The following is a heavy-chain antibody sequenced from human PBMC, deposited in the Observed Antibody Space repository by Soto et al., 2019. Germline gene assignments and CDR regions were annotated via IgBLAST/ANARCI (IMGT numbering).Heavy chain of an antibody. CDR2: IYYSGST. Sequence: PSETLSLTCTVSGGSISSGGYYWSWIRQHPGKGMEWIGYIYYSGSTYYKPSLKSRVTISVDTSKNQFYLKLSSVTAADTDVYFCARQGFGVLHGLVDVWGQGTTVTVSS. CDR1: GGSISSGGYY. CDR3: ARQGFGVLHGLVDV. V-gene: IGHV4-31*03. J-gene: IGHJ6*02. D-gene: IGHD3-10*01.